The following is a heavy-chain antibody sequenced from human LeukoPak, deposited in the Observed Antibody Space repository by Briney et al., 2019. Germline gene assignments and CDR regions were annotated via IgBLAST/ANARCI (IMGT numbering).Heavy chain of an antibody. V-gene: IGHV3-7*01. CDR3: ARDHLFLLY. CDR1: GFTFNNYW. J-gene: IGHJ4*02. D-gene: IGHD2-21*01. CDR2: IKQDGSEK. Sequence: GGFLRLSCAASGFTFNNYWMTWVRQAPGKGLEWVANIKQDGSEKYYVDSVKARFTISRDNAKNALYLQMNSLRDEDTAVYYCARDHLFLLYWGQGTLVTVSS.